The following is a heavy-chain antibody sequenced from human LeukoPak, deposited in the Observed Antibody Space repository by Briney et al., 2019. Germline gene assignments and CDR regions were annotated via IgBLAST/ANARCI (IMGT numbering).Heavy chain of an antibody. CDR3: ARESRGWYYFDY. J-gene: IGHJ4*02. D-gene: IGHD6-19*01. Sequence: SETLSLTCTVSGGSISGYYWSWIRQPPGKGLEWIGYIYYSGSTNYNPSLKSRVTISVDTSKNQFSLKLSSVTAADTAVYYCARESRGWYYFDYWGQGTLVTVSS. V-gene: IGHV4-59*01. CDR2: IYYSGST. CDR1: GGSISGYY.